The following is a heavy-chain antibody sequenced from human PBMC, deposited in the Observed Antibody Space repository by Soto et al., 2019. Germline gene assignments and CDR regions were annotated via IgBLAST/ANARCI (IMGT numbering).Heavy chain of an antibody. Sequence: SETLSLTCTVSGGSISSSSYYWGWIRQPPGKGLEWIGSIYYSGSTYYNPSLKSRVTISVDTSKNQFSLKLSSVTAADTAVYYCASLLRYVDWLGAYYYYGMDVWGQGTTVTVSS. CDR2: IYYSGST. V-gene: IGHV4-39*01. CDR3: ASLLRYVDWLGAYYYYGMDV. CDR1: GGSISSSSYY. D-gene: IGHD3-9*01. J-gene: IGHJ6*02.